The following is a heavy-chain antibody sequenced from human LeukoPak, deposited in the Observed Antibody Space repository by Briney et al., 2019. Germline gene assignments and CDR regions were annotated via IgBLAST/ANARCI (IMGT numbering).Heavy chain of an antibody. V-gene: IGHV3-21*01. CDR1: GFSISSYN. CDR3: ARDRGIVVL. D-gene: IGHD3-22*01. CDR2: ISTSSSYI. Sequence: PGGSLRLSCAASGFSISSYNMNWVRQAPGKGLEWVSSISTSSSYIYFADSVKGRFTISRDNAKNSLYLQMNSLRAEDTAVYYCARDRGIVVLWGQGTLVTVSS. J-gene: IGHJ4*02.